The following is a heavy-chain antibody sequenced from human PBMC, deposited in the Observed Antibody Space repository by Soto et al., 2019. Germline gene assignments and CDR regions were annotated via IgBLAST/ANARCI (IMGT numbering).Heavy chain of an antibody. J-gene: IGHJ6*02. D-gene: IGHD6-19*01. CDR3: AMLGGWSGGSNDMDV. Sequence: EVQLVESGGGLVQPGGSLRLSCAASGLIFSDYHMDWVRQAPGKGLEWVGRIRRKANSYTTAYAASVKGIFTISRDDSNNSLYLQMNSLKTEDTAVYYCAMLGGWSGGSNDMDVWGQGTTVTVSS. V-gene: IGHV3-72*01. CDR2: IRRKANSYTT. CDR1: GLIFSDYH.